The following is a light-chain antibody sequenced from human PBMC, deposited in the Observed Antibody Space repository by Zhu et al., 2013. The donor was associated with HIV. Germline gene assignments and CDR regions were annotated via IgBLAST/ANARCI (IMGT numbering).Light chain of an antibody. J-gene: IGKJ3*01. Sequence: IQMTQSPSTLSASVGDRVTITCRASQAISYSLAWYQQKPGKVPQLLIYGASTLEVGVPSRFSGSGSGTEFTLTINNLQPDDVSTYYCQQPNIYPFSFGPGTKVEI. V-gene: IGKV1-5*03. CDR2: GAS. CDR1: QAISYS. CDR3: QQPNIYPFS.